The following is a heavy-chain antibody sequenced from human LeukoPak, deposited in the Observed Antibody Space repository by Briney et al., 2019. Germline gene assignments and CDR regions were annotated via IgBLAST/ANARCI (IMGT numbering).Heavy chain of an antibody. D-gene: IGHD3-10*01. Sequence: SETLSLTCIVSGGSVSSVGSYWSWIRQPPGRGLEWIGYIYYLETTNSNPTLTTRATLSVDTSRIQFSLRLSSVTAADTAMFYCARHLGRGFDYWGQGTLVTASS. CDR3: ARHLGRGFDY. CDR2: IYYLETT. J-gene: IGHJ4*02. V-gene: IGHV4-61*08. CDR1: GGSVSSVGSY.